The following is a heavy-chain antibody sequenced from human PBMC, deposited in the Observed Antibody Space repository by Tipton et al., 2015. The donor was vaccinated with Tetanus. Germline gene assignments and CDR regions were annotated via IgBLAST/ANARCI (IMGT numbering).Heavy chain of an antibody. V-gene: IGHV3-53*01. CDR3: ARMPVVTDAVDI. CDR1: GFTVSSDY. CDR2: IYNTGST. Sequence: QLVQSGGGLIQPGGSLKLSCAASGFTVSSDYMNWVRQAPGNGLEWVSIIYNTGSTYYADSVKGRFTISRDNAKNTLYLQMNIQRAEDTAIYFCARMPVVTDAVDIWGQGTMVTVSS. D-gene: IGHD2-2*01. J-gene: IGHJ3*02.